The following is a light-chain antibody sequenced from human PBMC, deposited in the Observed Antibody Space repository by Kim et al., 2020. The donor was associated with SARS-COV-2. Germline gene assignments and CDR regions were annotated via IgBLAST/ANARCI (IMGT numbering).Light chain of an antibody. CDR3: ATWDDSLDVWM. Sequence: GQRVTISCCGSASNSGSNTVNWYQQFPGTAPKLLIDTNNRRPSGVPDRVSGSKSGTSASLAISGLQSEDEADYYCATWDDSLDVWMFGGGTKLTVL. J-gene: IGLJ3*02. V-gene: IGLV1-44*01. CDR2: TNN. CDR1: ASNSGSNT.